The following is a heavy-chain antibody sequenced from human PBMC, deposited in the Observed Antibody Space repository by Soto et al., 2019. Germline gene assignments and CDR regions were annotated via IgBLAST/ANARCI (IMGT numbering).Heavy chain of an antibody. J-gene: IGHJ6*02. V-gene: IGHV3-23*01. CDR3: VKREGYGPYYYGMDV. D-gene: IGHD5-18*01. Sequence: EGQLLESGGGLVQPGGSLRLSCAASGLTFSTSDMSWVRQAPWKGLEWVSAISGRGGSTYYADSVKGRLTISRDNSKNTLYLQMNSLRADDTAVYYCVKREGYGPYYYGMDVWGQGTTVTVSS. CDR1: GLTFSTSD. CDR2: ISGRGGST.